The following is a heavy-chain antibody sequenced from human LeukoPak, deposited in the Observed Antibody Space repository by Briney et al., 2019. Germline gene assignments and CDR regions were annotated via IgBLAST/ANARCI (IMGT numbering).Heavy chain of an antibody. Sequence: SETLSLTCTVSGGSISSYYWSWIRQPPGKGLEWIGYINYSGSTNYNPSLKSRVIISVDTYKNQFSLKLSSVTAADTAVYYCARRGYSSSWYREYYFDFGGQGTLVTVSS. CDR1: GGSISSYY. V-gene: IGHV4-59*08. CDR2: INYSGST. J-gene: IGHJ4*02. D-gene: IGHD6-13*01. CDR3: ARRGYSSSWYREYYFDF.